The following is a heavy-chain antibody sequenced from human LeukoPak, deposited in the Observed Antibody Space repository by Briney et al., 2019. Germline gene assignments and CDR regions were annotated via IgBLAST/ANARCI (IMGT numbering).Heavy chain of an antibody. V-gene: IGHV3-23*01. CDR3: AKVISSFSGYDSY. J-gene: IGHJ4*02. CDR1: GVTFNNYG. Sequence: PVGSLRLSCAASGVTFNNYGMSWVRQAPGKGLEWVSSISDGGHHRFYADSVRGRFTISRDNSKNTLYLQMDSLRAEDTAVYYCAKVISSFSGYDSYWGQGTLVTVSS. CDR2: ISDGGHHR. D-gene: IGHD5-12*01.